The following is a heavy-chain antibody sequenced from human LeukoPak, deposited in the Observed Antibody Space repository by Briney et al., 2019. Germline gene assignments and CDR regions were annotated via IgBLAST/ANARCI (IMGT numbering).Heavy chain of an antibody. V-gene: IGHV1-18*04. CDR2: ISAYNGNT. Sequence: VASVKVSCKASGYTFTSYYIHWVRQAPGQGLEWMGWISAYNGNTKYAQKLQDRVILTTDTSTSTAYMELRTLTSDDTAVYYCARWRVSANWFDPWGQGTLVTVSS. CDR1: GYTFTSYY. J-gene: IGHJ5*02. D-gene: IGHD6-13*01. CDR3: ARWRVSANWFDP.